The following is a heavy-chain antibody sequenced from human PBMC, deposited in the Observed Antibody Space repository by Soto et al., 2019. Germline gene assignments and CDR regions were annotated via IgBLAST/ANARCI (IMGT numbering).Heavy chain of an antibody. Sequence: GGSLRLSCVEDGFTFSTYDMHWVRQAPGKGLEWVAGISYEGRKTCYADSVKDRFTISRDNSKNTLHLQMSSLRAEDTAMYYCAKHSDSGYGDYWGQGTLVTVSS. CDR1: GFTFSTYD. V-gene: IGHV3-30*18. CDR2: ISYEGRKT. CDR3: AKHSDSGYGDY. D-gene: IGHD5-12*01. J-gene: IGHJ4*02.